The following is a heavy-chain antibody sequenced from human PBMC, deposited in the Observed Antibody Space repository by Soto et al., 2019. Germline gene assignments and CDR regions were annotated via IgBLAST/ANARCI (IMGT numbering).Heavy chain of an antibody. J-gene: IGHJ4*02. V-gene: IGHV4-30-2*01. CDR3: ARIIAVAGHFDY. CDR2: IYHSGST. D-gene: IGHD6-19*01. Sequence: SETLSLTCAVSGGSISSGGYSWSWIRQPPGKGLEWIGYIYHSGSTYYNPSLKSRVTISVDRSKNQFSLKLSSVTAADTAVYYCARIIAVAGHFDYWGQGTLVTVSS. CDR1: GGSISSGGYS.